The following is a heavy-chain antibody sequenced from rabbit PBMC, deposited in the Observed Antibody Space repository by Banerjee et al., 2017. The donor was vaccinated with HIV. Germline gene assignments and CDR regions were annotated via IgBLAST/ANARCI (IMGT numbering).Heavy chain of an antibody. V-gene: IGHV1S43*01. J-gene: IGHJ4*01. CDR3: ARDYYSYGYAGYDYANL. Sequence: QEQLEESGGGLVKPEGSLTLTCKASGIDFSSYYYMCWVRQAPGKGLEWIGYIDPVFGSTYSASWVNGRFTISSHNAQNTLYLQLNSLTAADTATYFCARDYYSYGYAGYDYANLWGPGTLVTVS. D-gene: IGHD6-1*01. CDR1: GIDFSSYYY. CDR2: IDPVFGST.